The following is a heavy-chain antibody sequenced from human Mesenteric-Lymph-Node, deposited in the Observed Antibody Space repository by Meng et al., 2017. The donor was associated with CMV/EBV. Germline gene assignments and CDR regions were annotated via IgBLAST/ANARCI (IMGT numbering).Heavy chain of an antibody. CDR1: GYTFINYG. V-gene: IGHV1-18*01. D-gene: IGHD3-3*01. CDR2: ISAYSGNT. J-gene: IGHJ6*02. Sequence: ASVKVSCKASGYTFINYGVTWVRQAPGQGLEWMGWISAYSGNTKYAQKFQGRVTMTTDTSTNTAYMELRSLRSDDTAMYYCARQRITIFGVVEEYGMDVWGQGTTVTVSS. CDR3: ARQRITIFGVVEEYGMDV.